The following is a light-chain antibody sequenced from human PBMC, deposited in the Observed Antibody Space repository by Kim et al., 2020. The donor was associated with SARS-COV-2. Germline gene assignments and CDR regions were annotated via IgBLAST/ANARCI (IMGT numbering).Light chain of an antibody. Sequence: ATINCKSSQSVLYSSTNKNYLAWYQQIPGQPPKLLIYWASTRESGVPDRFSGSGSGTDFTLTISSLQAEDVAVYYCQQYYETPLTFGGGTKVDIK. V-gene: IGKV4-1*01. CDR2: WAS. CDR3: QQYYETPLT. J-gene: IGKJ4*01. CDR1: QSVLYSSTNKNY.